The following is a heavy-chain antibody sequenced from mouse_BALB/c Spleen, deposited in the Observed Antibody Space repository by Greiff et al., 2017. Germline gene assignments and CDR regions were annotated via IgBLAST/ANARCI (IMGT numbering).Heavy chain of an antibody. CDR3: ARQRELGLDY. CDR1: GFTFSSYA. Sequence: EVKLVESGGGLVKPGGSLKLSCAASGFTFSSYAMSWVRQTPGKRLEWVATISSGGSYTYYPDSVKGRFTISRDNAKNTLYLQMSSLRSEDTAMYYCARQRELGLDYWGQGTTLTVSS. V-gene: IGHV5-9-3*01. CDR2: ISSGGSYT. J-gene: IGHJ2*01. D-gene: IGHD4-1*01.